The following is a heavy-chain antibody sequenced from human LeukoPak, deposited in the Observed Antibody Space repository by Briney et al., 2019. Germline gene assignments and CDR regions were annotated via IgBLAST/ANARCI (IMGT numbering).Heavy chain of an antibody. J-gene: IGHJ4*02. D-gene: IGHD3-10*01. Sequence: ASVTVSCKASGYTFITYAMHWVRQAPGQRLEWMGWINPGNGDTKYSQKFQGRVIISRDTSASTAYMELSSLRSEDTAVYYCARELVYGSGSYYPGFWGQGTLVTVSS. CDR1: GYTFITYA. CDR2: INPGNGDT. CDR3: ARELVYGSGSYYPGF. V-gene: IGHV1-3*01.